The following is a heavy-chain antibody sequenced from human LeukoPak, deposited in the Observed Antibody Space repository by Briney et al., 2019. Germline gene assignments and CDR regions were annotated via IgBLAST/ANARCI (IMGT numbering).Heavy chain of an antibody. CDR3: AKGPPIAVAGSFQH. CDR2: ISGSADST. Sequence: RPGGFLRLSCTASEFIFRTYVMTWFRQAPGKGLEWVSTISGSADSTYYANSVKGRFTISRDNSKNTLYLQMNSLRAEDTAVYYCAKGPPIAVAGSFQHWGQGTLVTVSS. V-gene: IGHV3-23*01. D-gene: IGHD6-19*01. CDR1: EFIFRTYV. J-gene: IGHJ1*01.